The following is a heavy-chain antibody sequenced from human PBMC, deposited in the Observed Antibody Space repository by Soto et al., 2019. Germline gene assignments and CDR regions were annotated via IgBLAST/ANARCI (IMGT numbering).Heavy chain of an antibody. CDR2: IIPIFGTA. CDR3: ARGWGYDSTGYSYAY. V-gene: IGHV1-69*01. CDR1: GGSFNRHT. J-gene: IGHJ4*02. D-gene: IGHD3-22*01. Sequence: QVQLVQSGAEVRKPGSSGMVSCKASGGSFNRHTISWVRQAPGQRLEWMGGIIPIFGTANHAQKYQGRVTFIAAESTRTVYMELSSLRSDDTAIYYGARGWGYDSTGYSYAYWGQGTLVIVSS.